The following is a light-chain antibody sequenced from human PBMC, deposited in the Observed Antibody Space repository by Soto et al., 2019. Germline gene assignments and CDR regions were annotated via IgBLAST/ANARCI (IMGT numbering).Light chain of an antibody. CDR3: SSYISNNFYV. CDR2: EVG. J-gene: IGLJ1*01. Sequence: QAVVTQPASVSGSPGQSITISCTGTGSDISAYNYVSWYQQHPGKAPKLMIYEVGDRPSGLSNRFSGSKSGNTASLTISRLQPEDEADYYCSSYISNNFYVFGTGTKLTVL. CDR1: GSDISAYNY. V-gene: IGLV2-14*01.